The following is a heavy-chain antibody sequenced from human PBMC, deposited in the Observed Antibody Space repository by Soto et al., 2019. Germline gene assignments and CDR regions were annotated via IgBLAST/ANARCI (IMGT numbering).Heavy chain of an antibody. D-gene: IGHD6-13*01. CDR3: ARDLGQQLVDY. J-gene: IGHJ4*02. CDR2: ISAYNGNK. V-gene: IGHV1-18*01. CDR1: GYTFTSYG. Sequence: ASVKVSCKASGYTFTSYGISWVRQAPGQGLEWMGWISAYNGNKKYAQKLQGRVTMTTDTSTSTACMELRSLRSDDTAVYYCARDLGQQLVDYWGQGTLVTVSS.